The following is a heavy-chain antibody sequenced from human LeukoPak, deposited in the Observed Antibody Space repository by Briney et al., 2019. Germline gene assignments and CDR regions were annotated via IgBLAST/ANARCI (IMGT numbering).Heavy chain of an antibody. J-gene: IGHJ4*02. D-gene: IGHD5-18*01. CDR3: AKEGRLPTWIQLWLTGYYFDY. Sequence: SGGSLRLSCAASGFTFSSYGMHWVRQAPGKGLEWVAVISYDGSNKYYADSVKGRFTISRDNSKNTLYLQMNSLRAEDTAVYYCAKEGRLPTWIQLWLTGYYFDYWGQGTLVTVSS. CDR1: GFTFSSYG. CDR2: ISYDGSNK. V-gene: IGHV3-30*18.